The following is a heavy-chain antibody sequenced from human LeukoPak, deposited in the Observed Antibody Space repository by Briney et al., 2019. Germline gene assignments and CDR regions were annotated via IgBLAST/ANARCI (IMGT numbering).Heavy chain of an antibody. CDR1: GFTFSSYW. V-gene: IGHV3-7*01. Sequence: GGSLRLSCAASGFTFSSYWMTWVRQAPGKGLEWVANIKEDGTEKYYVDSVKGRFTISRDNAKNSLYLQMNSLRAEDTAAYYCAGGTTRHVYWGQGTLVIVSS. D-gene: IGHD1-14*01. CDR3: AGGTTRHVY. J-gene: IGHJ4*02. CDR2: IKEDGTEK.